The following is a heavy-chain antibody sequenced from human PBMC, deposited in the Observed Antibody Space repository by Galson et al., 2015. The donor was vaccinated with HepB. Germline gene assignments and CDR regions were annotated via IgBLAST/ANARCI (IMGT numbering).Heavy chain of an antibody. CDR3: ARTWGYPGYTPVSY. D-gene: IGHD5-12*01. Sequence: SLRLSCAASGFTFSSYWMHWVRQAPGKGLVWVSRINSDGSSKTYADYVKGRFTISRDNAKNTLYLQMNSLRAEDTAVYYCARTWGYPGYTPVSYWGQGTLVTVSS. J-gene: IGHJ4*02. CDR2: INSDGSSK. CDR1: GFTFSSYW. V-gene: IGHV3-74*03.